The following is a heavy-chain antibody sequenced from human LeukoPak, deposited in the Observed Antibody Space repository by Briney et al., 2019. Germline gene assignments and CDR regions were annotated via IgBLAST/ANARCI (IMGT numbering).Heavy chain of an antibody. CDR2: IYHSGST. CDR1: GGSISSGGYY. D-gene: IGHD3-9*01. CDR3: AREREAVGVDILTGYFLESPLPEIDGMDV. Sequence: SETLSLTCTVSGGSISSGGYYWSWIRQPPGKGLEWIGYIYHSGSTYYNPSLKSRVTISVDTSKNQFSLKLSSVTAADTAVYYCAREREAVGVDILTGYFLESPLPEIDGMDVWGQGTTVTVSS. V-gene: IGHV4-30-2*01. J-gene: IGHJ6*02.